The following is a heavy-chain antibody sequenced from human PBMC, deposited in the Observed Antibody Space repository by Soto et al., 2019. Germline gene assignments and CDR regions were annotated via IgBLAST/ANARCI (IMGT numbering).Heavy chain of an antibody. CDR3: AKGYYGSGSSHFDF. J-gene: IGHJ4*02. CDR1: GFTFDDYV. Sequence: EVQLVESGGGLVQPGRSLRLSCAASGFTFDDYVMHWVRLVPGKGLEWVSGISWNSHSIDYADSVKGRFTISRDNAKNSLYLQMNRLRAEDTAFYYCAKGYYGSGSSHFDFWGQGALVTVSS. V-gene: IGHV3-9*01. D-gene: IGHD3-10*01. CDR2: ISWNSHSI.